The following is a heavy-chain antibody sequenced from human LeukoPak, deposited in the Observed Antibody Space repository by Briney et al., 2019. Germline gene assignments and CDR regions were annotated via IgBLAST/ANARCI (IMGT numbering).Heavy chain of an antibody. Sequence: PGGSLRLSCAASGFTVSSNYMSWVRQATGKGLEWVSVIYSGGGTYYADSVKGRFTISRDNSKNTLYLQMNSLRAEDTAVYYCAKGGITSRCDYWGQGTLVTVSS. D-gene: IGHD1-20*01. J-gene: IGHJ4*02. V-gene: IGHV3-53*01. CDR2: IYSGGGT. CDR3: AKGGITSRCDY. CDR1: GFTVSSNY.